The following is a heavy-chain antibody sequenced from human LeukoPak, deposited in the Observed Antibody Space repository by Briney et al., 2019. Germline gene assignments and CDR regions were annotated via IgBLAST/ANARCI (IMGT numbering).Heavy chain of an antibody. CDR2: MCGTAGCT. CDR3: AKDRPNFHENSGHYYRRDGDS. Sequence: GGSLRLSCQASGFTFYMYAMSWVRQAPGKGLEWVASMCGTAGCTFYPDSVKGRFTISRDNSKNVLYLRMNSLTAEDTAIYYCAKDRPNFHENSGHYYRRDGDSWGQGTLATVSS. CDR1: GFTFYMYA. D-gene: IGHD3-22*01. J-gene: IGHJ5*01. V-gene: IGHV3-23*01.